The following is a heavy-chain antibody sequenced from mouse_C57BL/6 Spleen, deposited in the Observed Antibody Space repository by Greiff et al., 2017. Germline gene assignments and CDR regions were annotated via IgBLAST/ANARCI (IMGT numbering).Heavy chain of an antibody. CDR3: ARSVITTVVATPYYAMDY. J-gene: IGHJ4*01. V-gene: IGHV1-39*01. CDR1: GYSFTDYN. Sequence: VQLKQSGPELVKPGASVKISCKASGYSFTDYNMNWVKQSNGKSLEWIGVINPNYGTTSYNQKFKGKATLTVDQSSSTAYMQLNSLTSEDSAVXYCARSVITTVVATPYYAMDYWGQGTSVTVSS. CDR2: INPNYGTT. D-gene: IGHD1-1*01.